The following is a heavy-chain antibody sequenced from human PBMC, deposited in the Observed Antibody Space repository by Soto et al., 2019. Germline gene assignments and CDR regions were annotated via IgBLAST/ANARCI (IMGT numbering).Heavy chain of an antibody. CDR3: ARILRNNHHPPDY. J-gene: IGHJ4*02. CDR2: IFSNDEK. CDR1: GISLSNDRTG. V-gene: IGHV2-26*01. Sequence: QVTLKESGPVLVKPTETLTLTCTVSGISLSNDRTGVSWISQPPGKALEWLAHIFSNDEKSHSTSLKSRLTLSKDTSKSQVVLTMTNVHPVDTATYYCARILRNNHHPPDYWGQGTLVTVSS.